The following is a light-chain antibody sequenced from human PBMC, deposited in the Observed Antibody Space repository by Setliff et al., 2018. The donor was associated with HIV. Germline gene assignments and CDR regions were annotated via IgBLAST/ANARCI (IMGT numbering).Light chain of an antibody. V-gene: IGLV2-14*01. J-gene: IGLJ1*01. CDR3: SSYTSASTLVYV. CDR1: SRDAGDYDY. Sequence: QSALTQPASVSGSLGQSITISCTGASRDAGDYDYVSWYQQHPGKVPKLLIYVVSSRPSGVSDRFSGSRTGNTASLTISGLQDDDEADYYCSSYTSASTLVYVFGTGTKVTV. CDR2: VVS.